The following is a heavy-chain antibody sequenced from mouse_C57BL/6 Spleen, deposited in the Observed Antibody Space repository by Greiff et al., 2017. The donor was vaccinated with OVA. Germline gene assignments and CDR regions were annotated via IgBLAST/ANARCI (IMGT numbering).Heavy chain of an antibody. CDR1: GYTFTSYW. CDR2: IYPGSGST. D-gene: IGHD3-3*01. J-gene: IGHJ4*01. Sequence: QVQLQQSGAELVKPGASVKMSCKASGYTFTSYWITWVKQRPGQGLEWIGDIYPGSGSTNYNEKFKSKATLTVDTSSSTAYMQLSSLTSEDSAVYDCARGTTDPKENYAMDYWGQGTSGTVSS. V-gene: IGHV1-55*01. CDR3: ARGTTDPKENYAMDY.